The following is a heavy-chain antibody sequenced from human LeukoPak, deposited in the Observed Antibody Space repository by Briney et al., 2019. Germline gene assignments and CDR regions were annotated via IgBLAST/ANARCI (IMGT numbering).Heavy chain of an antibody. J-gene: IGHJ5*02. Sequence: GGSLRLSCAASGFTFSSYRMNWVRQAPGKGLEWVSSISSSSSYIYYADSVKGRFTISRDNAKNSLYLQMNSLRAEDTAVYYCAREGRWNDDHWGQGTLVTVSS. V-gene: IGHV3-21*01. CDR2: ISSSSSYI. CDR1: GFTFSSYR. D-gene: IGHD1-1*01. CDR3: AREGRWNDDH.